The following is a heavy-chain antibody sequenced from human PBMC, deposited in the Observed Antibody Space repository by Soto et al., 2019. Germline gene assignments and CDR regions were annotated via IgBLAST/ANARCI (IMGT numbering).Heavy chain of an antibody. CDR1: GGSISSSSYY. CDR2: IYYSGST. Sequence: QLQLQESGPGLVKPSETLSLTCTVSGGSISSSSYYWGWIRQPPGKGLEWIGSIYYSGSTYYNPSLKSRVTIFVDTSKNQFSLKLSSVTAADTAVYYCARLRLLLFGELLPDAFDIWGQGTMVTVSS. J-gene: IGHJ3*02. V-gene: IGHV4-39*01. CDR3: ARLRLLLFGELLPDAFDI. D-gene: IGHD3-10*01.